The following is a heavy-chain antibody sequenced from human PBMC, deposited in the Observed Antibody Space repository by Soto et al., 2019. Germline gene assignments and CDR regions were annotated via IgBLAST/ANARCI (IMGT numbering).Heavy chain of an antibody. Sequence: QLQLQESGPGLVKPSETLSLTCTVSGGSISSSSYYWGWIRQPPGKGLEWIGSIFYSGSTYYNPSLKSRVTISVDTSKNQFSLRLSSVTAADTAVYYCARLVTIEMATIIGSGWFDPWGQGTLVTVSS. D-gene: IGHD5-12*01. V-gene: IGHV4-39*01. CDR1: GGSISSSSYY. CDR2: IFYSGST. CDR3: ARLVTIEMATIIGSGWFDP. J-gene: IGHJ5*02.